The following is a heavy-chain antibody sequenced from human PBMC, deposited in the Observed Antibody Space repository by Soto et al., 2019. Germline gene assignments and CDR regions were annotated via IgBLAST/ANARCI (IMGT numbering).Heavy chain of an antibody. J-gene: IGHJ4*02. CDR3: ARRYGSAIDY. Sequence: SETLSLTCTGSGGSISSGGYSWSWIRQPPGKGLEWIGYIYYSGSANCNPSLKSRVTISVDTSKNQFSLKLSSVTAADTAVYYCARRYGSAIDYWGQGTLVTVSS. CDR2: IYYSGSA. V-gene: IGHV4-61*08. D-gene: IGHD1-26*01. CDR1: GGSISSGGYS.